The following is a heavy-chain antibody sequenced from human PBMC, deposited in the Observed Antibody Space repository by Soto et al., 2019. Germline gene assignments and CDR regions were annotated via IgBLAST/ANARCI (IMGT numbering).Heavy chain of an antibody. CDR1: GGSINSGECY. CDR3: ARGEYDILTALYPPLGPTDD. V-gene: IGHV4-30-4*01. D-gene: IGHD3-9*01. J-gene: IGHJ4*02. Sequence: TLSGTFTVSGGSINSGECYWSWIRQPPGKVLEWIGYIYYSGSTYYNPSLKSRVTISVDTSKNQFSLKLSSVTAADTAVYYCARGEYDILTALYPPLGPTDDSGQGTLVTVS. CDR2: IYYSGST.